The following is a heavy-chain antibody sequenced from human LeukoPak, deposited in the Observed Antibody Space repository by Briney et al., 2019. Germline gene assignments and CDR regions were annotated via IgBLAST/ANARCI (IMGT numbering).Heavy chain of an antibody. CDR1: GYTFTSYD. J-gene: IGHJ4*02. D-gene: IGHD2-2*01. V-gene: IGHV1-8*03. Sequence: ASVKVSCKASGYTFTSYDINWVRQATGQGLEWMGWMNPNSGNTGYAQKFQGRVTITRNTPISTAYMELSSLRSEDTAVYYCARAGLNCSSTSCYYYFDYWGQGTLVTVSS. CDR2: MNPNSGNT. CDR3: ARAGLNCSSTSCYYYFDY.